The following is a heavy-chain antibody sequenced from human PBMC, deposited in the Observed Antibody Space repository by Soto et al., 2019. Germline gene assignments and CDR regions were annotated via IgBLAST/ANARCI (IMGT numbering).Heavy chain of an antibody. J-gene: IGHJ4*02. CDR1: GFTFSSDR. V-gene: IGHV3-74*01. CDR3: ARVDSGWSNPFDY. CDR2: INSDGSST. D-gene: IGHD6-19*01. Sequence: HPGGSLRLYFASSGFTFSSDRMNWFRQFPGKGLVWVSRINSDGSSTSYADSVKGRFTISRDNAKNTLYLQMNSLRAEDTAVYYCARVDSGWSNPFDYWGQGNLVTVSS.